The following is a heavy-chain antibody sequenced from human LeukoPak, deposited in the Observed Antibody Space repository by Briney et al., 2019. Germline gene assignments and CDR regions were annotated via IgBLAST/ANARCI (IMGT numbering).Heavy chain of an antibody. CDR2: ISSSSSYI. J-gene: IGHJ4*02. CDR3: ARYCGGDCKPH. CDR1: GFTFDDYA. D-gene: IGHD2-21*02. Sequence: GGSLRLSCAASGFTFDDYAMHWVRQAPGKGLEWVSSISSSSSYIYYADSVKGRFTISRDNAKNSLYLQMNSLRAEDTAVYYCARYCGGDCKPHWGQGTLVTVSS. V-gene: IGHV3-21*01.